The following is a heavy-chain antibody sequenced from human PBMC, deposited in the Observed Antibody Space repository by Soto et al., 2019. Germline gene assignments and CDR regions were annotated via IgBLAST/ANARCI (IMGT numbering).Heavy chain of an antibody. CDR2: ISAYNGNT. CDR3: ARDSRYYDSSGYYSPSVFDY. J-gene: IGHJ4*02. V-gene: IGHV1-18*04. Sequence: ASVKVSCKASGYTFTGYGISWVRQAPRQGLEWMRWISAYNGNTNYAQKLQGRVTMTTDTSTSTAYMELRSLRSDDTALYYCARDSRYYDSSGYYSPSVFDYWGQGTLVTVSS. D-gene: IGHD3-22*01. CDR1: GYTFTGYG.